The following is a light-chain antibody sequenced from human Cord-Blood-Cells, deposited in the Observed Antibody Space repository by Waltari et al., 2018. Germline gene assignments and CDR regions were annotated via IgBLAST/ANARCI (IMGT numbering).Light chain of an antibody. CDR3: RSYTSSSTLV. CDR2: EVS. CDR1: SSDVGGYNY. V-gene: IGLV2-14*01. Sequence: QSALTQPASVSGSPGQSITISCTGTSSDVGGYNYVSWYQQHPGKDPKLMIYEVSNRPSWFTNRFSGSKSGNTASLTVSGLQAEDEADYYCRSYTSSSTLVFGTGTKVTVL. J-gene: IGLJ1*01.